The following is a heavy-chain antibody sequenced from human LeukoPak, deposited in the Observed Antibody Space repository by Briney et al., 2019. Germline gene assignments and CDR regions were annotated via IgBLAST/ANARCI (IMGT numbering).Heavy chain of an antibody. Sequence: VRQAPGXGLEWMGWINPNSGGTNYAQKFQGRVTMTRDTSISTAYMELSRLRSDDTAVYYCARNRGLLWFGELLYYFDYWGQGTLVTVSS. CDR2: INPNSGGT. J-gene: IGHJ4*02. V-gene: IGHV1-2*02. D-gene: IGHD3-10*01. CDR3: ARNRGLLWFGELLYYFDY.